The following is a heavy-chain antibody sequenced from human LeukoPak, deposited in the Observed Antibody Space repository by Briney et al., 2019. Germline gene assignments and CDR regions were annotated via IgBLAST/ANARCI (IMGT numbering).Heavy chain of an antibody. CDR1: GFTFSSYS. Sequence: PGGSLRLSCAASGFTFSSYSMNWVRQAPGKGLEWVSSISSSSSYIYYADSVKGRFTISRDNSKNTLYLQMNSLRAEDTAVYYCAREGYIAARRYFDYWGQGTLVTVSS. V-gene: IGHV3-21*01. D-gene: IGHD6-6*01. CDR2: ISSSSSYI. J-gene: IGHJ4*02. CDR3: AREGYIAARRYFDY.